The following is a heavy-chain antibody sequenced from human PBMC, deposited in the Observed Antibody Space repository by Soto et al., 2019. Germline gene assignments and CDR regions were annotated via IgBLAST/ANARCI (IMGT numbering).Heavy chain of an antibody. CDR2: IKQDGSEK. V-gene: IGHV3-7*05. CDR1: GFTFSSYW. Sequence: GGSLRLSCAASGFTFSSYWMSWVRQAPGKGLEWVANIKQDGSEKYYVDSVKGRFTISRDNAKNSLYLQMNSLRAEDTAVYYCARGGSVVAATLFFWGQGTLVTVSS. CDR3: ARGGSVVAATLFF. J-gene: IGHJ4*02. D-gene: IGHD2-15*01.